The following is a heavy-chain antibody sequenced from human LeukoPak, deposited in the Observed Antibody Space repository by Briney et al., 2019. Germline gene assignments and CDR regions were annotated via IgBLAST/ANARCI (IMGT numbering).Heavy chain of an antibody. CDR2: IWYDGSNK. CDR3: AKDLTPDGVWDIDY. D-gene: IGHD3-9*01. Sequence: PGRSLRLSCAASGFTFSSYGMHLVRQAPGKGLEWVAVIWYDGSNKYYADSVKGRFTISRDNSKNTLYLQMNSLRDEDTAVYYCAKDLTPDGVWDIDYWGQGTLITVSS. J-gene: IGHJ4*03. V-gene: IGHV3-33*06. CDR1: GFTFSSYG.